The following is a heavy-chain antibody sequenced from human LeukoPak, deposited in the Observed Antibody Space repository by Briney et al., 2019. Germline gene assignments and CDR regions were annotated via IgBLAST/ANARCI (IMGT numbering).Heavy chain of an antibody. CDR3: AKAGGDAYYYYYVDG. D-gene: IGHD2-21*01. Sequence: GGSLRLSCAASGFTFSSFAMSWVHHAPGKRLEWVSTVNDDGGGTYYADSVKGRFTISRDNSKNALYLQMNSLRAEDTAVYYCAKAGGDAYYYYYVDGWGKGTTVTVSS. CDR1: GFTFSSFA. J-gene: IGHJ6*03. V-gene: IGHV3-23*01. CDR2: VNDDGGGT.